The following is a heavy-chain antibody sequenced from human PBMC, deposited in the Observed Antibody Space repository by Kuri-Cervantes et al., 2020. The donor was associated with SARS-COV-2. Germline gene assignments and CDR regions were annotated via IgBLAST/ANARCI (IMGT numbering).Heavy chain of an antibody. CDR2: ISYDGSNK. CDR3: VSEILDY. J-gene: IGHJ4*02. Sequence: GESLKISCAASGFTFSSYGMHWVRQAPGKGLEWVAVISYDGSNKYYADSVKGRFTISRDNAKNSLYLQMNSLRAEDTAVYYCVSEILDYWGQGTLVTVSS. CDR1: GFTFSSYG. V-gene: IGHV3-30*03.